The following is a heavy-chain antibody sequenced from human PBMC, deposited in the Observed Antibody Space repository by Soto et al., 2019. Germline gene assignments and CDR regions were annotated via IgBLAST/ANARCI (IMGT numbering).Heavy chain of an antibody. D-gene: IGHD5-18*01. CDR3: ARGRWIQLWLRGYYFDY. J-gene: IGHJ4*02. CDR2: IYHSGST. CDR1: GGSISSGGYS. V-gene: IGHV4-30-2*01. Sequence: SETRSLTCGVSGGSISSGGYSGSWIRQPPGKGLEWIGYIYHSGSTYYNPSLKSRVTISVDTSKNQFSLKLSSVTAADTAVYYCARGRWIQLWLRGYYFDYWGQGTPVTVSS.